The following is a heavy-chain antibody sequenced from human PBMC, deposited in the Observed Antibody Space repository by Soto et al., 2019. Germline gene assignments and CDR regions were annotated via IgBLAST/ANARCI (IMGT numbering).Heavy chain of an antibody. CDR2: ISGSGGST. V-gene: IGHV3-23*01. D-gene: IGHD6-13*01. CDR1: GFTFSSYA. J-gene: IGHJ6*03. Sequence: GGSLRLSCAASGFTFSSYAMSWVRQAPGKGLEWVSAISGSGGSTYYADSVKGRFTISRDNSKNTLYLQMNSLRAEDTAVYYCAKRIAAAGRYYYYYMDVWGKGTTVTVSS. CDR3: AKRIAAAGRYYYYYMDV.